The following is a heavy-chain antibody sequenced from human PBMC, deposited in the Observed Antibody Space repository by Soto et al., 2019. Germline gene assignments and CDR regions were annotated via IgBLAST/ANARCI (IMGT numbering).Heavy chain of an antibody. D-gene: IGHD5-18*01. J-gene: IGHJ4*02. CDR3: ARHGYNCGGGYFDY. Sequence: EVQLVESGGGLVQPGGSLRLSCAASGVTVSSNYMSWVRQAPGKGLEWVSVIYSGGSTYYADSVKGRFTISRDNSKNTRYLQMNSLRAEDTAVYDCARHGYNCGGGYFDYWGQGTLVTVSS. V-gene: IGHV3-66*04. CDR2: IYSGGST. CDR1: GVTVSSNY.